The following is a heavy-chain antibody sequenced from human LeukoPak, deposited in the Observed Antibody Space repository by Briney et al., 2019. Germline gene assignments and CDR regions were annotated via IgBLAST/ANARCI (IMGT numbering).Heavy chain of an antibody. V-gene: IGHV1-8*01. CDR1: GYTFTSYD. CDR3: ARAKGITIFGVALNWFDP. J-gene: IGHJ5*02. CDR2: MNPNSGNT. D-gene: IGHD3-3*01. Sequence: ASVKVSCKASGYTFTSYDINWVRQATRQGLEWMGWMNPNSGNTGYAQKFQGRVTMTRNTSISTAYMELSSLRSEDTAVYYCARAKGITIFGVALNWFDPWGQGTLVTVSS.